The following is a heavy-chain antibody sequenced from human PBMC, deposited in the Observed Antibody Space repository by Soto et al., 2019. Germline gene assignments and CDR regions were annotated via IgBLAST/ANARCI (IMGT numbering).Heavy chain of an antibody. Sequence: ASVKVSCKASGYTFTSYGISWVRQAPGQGLEWMGWISAYNGNTNYAQKLQGRVTMTTDTSTSTAYMELRSLRSDDTAVYYCARDVYCSSTSCYTERFDPWGQGTLVTVSS. D-gene: IGHD2-2*02. CDR1: GYTFTSYG. J-gene: IGHJ5*02. CDR3: ARDVYCSSTSCYTERFDP. V-gene: IGHV1-18*04. CDR2: ISAYNGNT.